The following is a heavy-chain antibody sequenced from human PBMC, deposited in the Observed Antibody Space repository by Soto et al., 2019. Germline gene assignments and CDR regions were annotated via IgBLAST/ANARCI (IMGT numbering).Heavy chain of an antibody. J-gene: IGHJ4*02. V-gene: IGHV3-30*03. CDR2: ISYDGTNH. CDR3: ASDTKTGVVVPGAPKY. CDR1: RFTFSNYG. Sequence: QVQLVESGGGVVQPGGSLTLSCAASRFTFSNYGMHWVRQAPGEGLEWVAGISYDGTNHYYADSVRGRFTLSRDNSKNTLYLHMDRLTSDDTAVYYCASDTKTGVVVPGAPKYWGQGTLVAVSS. D-gene: IGHD2-2*01.